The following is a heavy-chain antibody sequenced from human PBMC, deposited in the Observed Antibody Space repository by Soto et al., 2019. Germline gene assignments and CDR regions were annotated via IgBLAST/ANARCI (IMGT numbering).Heavy chain of an antibody. CDR2: IDASGST. CDR3: ARGGHDFWSGPFDY. J-gene: IGHJ4*02. V-gene: IGHV4-4*07. CDR1: DGSISTYY. Sequence: SETLSLTCTVSDGSISTYYCNWIRQPAGKGLEWIGRIDASGSTDYDPSLKSRVTMSVDTSKNQFSLRLSSVTAADTAVYYCARGGHDFWSGPFDYWGQGAQVTVSS. D-gene: IGHD3-3*01.